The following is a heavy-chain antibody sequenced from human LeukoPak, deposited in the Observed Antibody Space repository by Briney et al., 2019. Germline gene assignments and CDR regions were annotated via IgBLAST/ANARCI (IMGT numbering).Heavy chain of an antibody. CDR3: TRLLNYDVLTGRFPMDA. V-gene: IGHV3-73*01. D-gene: IGHD3-9*01. CDR2: IRSKANSYAT. Sequence: PGGSLRLSCAASGFTFSGSAMHWVRQASGKGLEWVGRIRSKANSYATAYAASIKGRFTISRDDSKNTAYLQMNSLKTEDTAVYYCTRLLNYDVLTGRFPMDAWGQGITVTVSS. J-gene: IGHJ6*02. CDR1: GFTFSGSA.